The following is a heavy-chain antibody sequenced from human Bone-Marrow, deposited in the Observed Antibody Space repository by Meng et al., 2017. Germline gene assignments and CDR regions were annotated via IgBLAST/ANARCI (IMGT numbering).Heavy chain of an antibody. CDR2: INHSGST. V-gene: IGHV4-34*01. Sequence: QVQLQQWGGGLLKPSETLSLTCAVYGGSFSGYYWSWIRQPPGKGLEWIGEINHSGSTNYNPSLKSRVTISVDTSKNQFSLKLSSVTAADTAVYYCAKARLWGDNWFDPWGQGTLVTVSS. CDR1: GGSFSGYY. CDR3: AKARLWGDNWFDP. J-gene: IGHJ5*02. D-gene: IGHD3-16*01.